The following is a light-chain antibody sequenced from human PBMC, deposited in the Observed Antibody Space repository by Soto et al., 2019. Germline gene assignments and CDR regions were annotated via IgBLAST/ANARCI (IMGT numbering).Light chain of an antibody. V-gene: IGKV3-20*01. CDR1: QSVSSNY. J-gene: IGKJ1*01. CDR3: QQYGTAPWT. CDR2: GAS. Sequence: EIVLTQSPGTLSLSPGERATLSCRASQSVSSNYLAWYQQKPGQAPRLIIYGASSRATGIPDRFSGSGSGTDFALTLSRLEPEDFAVYYCQQYGTAPWTFGQGTKVDIK.